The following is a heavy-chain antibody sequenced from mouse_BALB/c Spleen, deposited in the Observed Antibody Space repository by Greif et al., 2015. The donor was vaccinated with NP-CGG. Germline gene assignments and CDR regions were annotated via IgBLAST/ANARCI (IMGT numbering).Heavy chain of an antibody. D-gene: IGHD1-1*01. V-gene: IGHV5-12-1*01. J-gene: IGHJ2*01. Sequence: EVKLQESGGGLVEPGGSLKLSCAASGFAFSSYDMSWVRQTPEKRLEWVAYISSGGGSTYYPDTVKGRFTISRDNAKNTLYLQMSSLKSEDTAMYYCASHYYGSSYYFDYWGQGTTLTVSS. CDR1: GFAFSSYD. CDR2: ISSGGGST. CDR3: ASHYYGSSYYFDY.